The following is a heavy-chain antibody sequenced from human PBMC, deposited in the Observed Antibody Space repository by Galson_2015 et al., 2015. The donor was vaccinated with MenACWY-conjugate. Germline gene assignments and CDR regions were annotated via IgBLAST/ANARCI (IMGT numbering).Heavy chain of an antibody. V-gene: IGHV3-74*01. J-gene: IGHJ4*02. D-gene: IGHD1-26*01. CDR1: GFTFSTYW. CDR2: INSDGRST. Sequence: LRLSCAASGFTFSTYWMHWVRPAPGKGLVWVSRINSDGRSTSYADSVKGRFTISRDNAKNTLYLQMNSLRAEDTAVYYCARLGGNYRTTSHFDYWGQGTLVTVSS. CDR3: ARLGGNYRTTSHFDY.